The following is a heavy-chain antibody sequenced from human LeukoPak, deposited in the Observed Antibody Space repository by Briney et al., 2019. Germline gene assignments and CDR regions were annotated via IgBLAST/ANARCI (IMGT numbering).Heavy chain of an antibody. CDR3: ARATGVSRYYYYYYLDV. Sequence: GGSLRLSCAASGFTFSNYGMHCVRQAPGKGLEWVAFIRSDGINKYHADSVKGRFTISRDNSKNTLYLQMNSLRAEDTAVYYCARATGVSRYYYYYYLDVWGKGTTVTISS. D-gene: IGHD1-14*01. CDR2: IRSDGINK. CDR1: GFTFSNYG. J-gene: IGHJ6*03. V-gene: IGHV3-30*02.